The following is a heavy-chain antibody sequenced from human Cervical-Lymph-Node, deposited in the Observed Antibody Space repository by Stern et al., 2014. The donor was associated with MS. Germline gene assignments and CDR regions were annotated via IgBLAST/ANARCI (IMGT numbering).Heavy chain of an antibody. J-gene: IGHJ4*02. Sequence: MQLVESGSELKKPGASVKISCESSGYTFTNYAINWVRQAPGQGLEWMCYIYPTAGDPTYAQVFTGRFLFSLDTSVSTTYLHISSLTAADTATYYCARDFVDIQMTTRSDYLDSWGQGTLITVSS. CDR3: ARDFVDIQMTTRSDYLDS. CDR1: GYTFTNYA. D-gene: IGHD5-24*01. V-gene: IGHV7-4-1*02. CDR2: IYPTAGDP.